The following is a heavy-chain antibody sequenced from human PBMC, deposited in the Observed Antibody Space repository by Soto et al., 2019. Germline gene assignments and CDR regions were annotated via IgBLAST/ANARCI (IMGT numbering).Heavy chain of an antibody. J-gene: IGHJ4*02. CDR2: VSATAGTT. D-gene: IGHD3-16*01. Sequence: GALRLSCAASGFTFSNYAMSWVRQAPGKGLAWVSLVSATAGTTYYTDSVKGWFTISRDNSRKTVYLQMNSLRADDTAVYYCAKDRLAGGFDYWGQGTLVTVSS. CDR3: AKDRLAGGFDY. CDR1: GFTFSNYA. V-gene: IGHV3-23*01.